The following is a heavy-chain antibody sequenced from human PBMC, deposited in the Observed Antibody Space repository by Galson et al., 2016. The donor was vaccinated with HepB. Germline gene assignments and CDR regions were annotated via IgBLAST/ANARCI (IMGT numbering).Heavy chain of an antibody. CDR3: ARARYSSSWFGDFDY. CDR2: FSSSTGNI. J-gene: IGHJ4*02. Sequence: SLRLSCAASGFTFRDYYMIWIRQAPGKGLEWVSYFSSSTGNILYPDSVKGRFTVSRDNAKNSLYLLMNSLRAEDTAVYYCARARYSSSWFGDFDYWGQGTLVIVSS. V-gene: IGHV3-11*06. D-gene: IGHD6-19*01. CDR1: GFTFRDYY.